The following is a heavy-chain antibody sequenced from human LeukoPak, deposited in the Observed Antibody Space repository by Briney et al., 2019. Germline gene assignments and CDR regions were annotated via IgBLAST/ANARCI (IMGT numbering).Heavy chain of an antibody. J-gene: IGHJ4*02. D-gene: IGHD4-11*01. V-gene: IGHV4-30-4*01. CDR2: IYYSGST. Sequence: PSQTLSLTCTVSGGSISSGDYYWSWIRQPPGKGLEWIGYIYYSGSTYYNPSLKSRVTISVDTSKNQFSLKLSSVTAADTAVYYCARERITSVTTSHFDYWGQGTLVTVSS. CDR1: GGSISSGDYY. CDR3: ARERITSVTTSHFDY.